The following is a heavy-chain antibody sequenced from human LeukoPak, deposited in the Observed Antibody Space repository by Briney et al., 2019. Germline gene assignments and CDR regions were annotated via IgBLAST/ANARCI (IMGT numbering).Heavy chain of an antibody. D-gene: IGHD1-20*01. J-gene: IGHJ5*02. V-gene: IGHV4-38-2*02. CDR3: ALSITGTTGGWFDP. CDR1: AYSISSGYY. Sequence: PSETLSLTCIVSAYSISSGYYWGWIRQPPGKGLEWIGGIYHSESTYYNPSLKSRVTISVDTSKNQFSLKLSSVTAADTAVYYCALSITGTTGGWFDPWGQGTLVTVSS. CDR2: IYHSEST.